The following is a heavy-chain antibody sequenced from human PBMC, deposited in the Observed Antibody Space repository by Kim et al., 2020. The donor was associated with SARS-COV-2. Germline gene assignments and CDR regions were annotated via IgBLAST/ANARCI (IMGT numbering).Heavy chain of an antibody. CDR3: ARDPYGSDLFYYYYGM. CDR1: GFTFSSYS. J-gene: IGHJ6*01. Sequence: GGSLRLSCAAYGFTFSSYSMNWVRQAPGKGLEWVSSINSSGSSIYNADSVKRRFTISRDNAKNSLYLQMNSLRAEDTAVYYCARDPYGSDLFYYYYGM. CDR2: INSSGSSI. V-gene: IGHV3-21*01. D-gene: IGHD5-12*01.